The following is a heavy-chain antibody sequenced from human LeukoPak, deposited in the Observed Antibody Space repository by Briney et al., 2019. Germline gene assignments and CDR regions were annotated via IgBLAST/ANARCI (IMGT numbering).Heavy chain of an antibody. D-gene: IGHD1-26*01. CDR1: GYTFTSYD. J-gene: IGHJ6*02. Sequence: ASVKVSCKASGYTFTSYDINWVRQATGQGLEWMGWMNPNSGNTGYAQKFQGRVTITRDTSASTAYMELSSLRSEDTAVYYCARDRAVGATYYYYGMDVWGQGTTVTVSS. CDR2: MNPNSGNT. V-gene: IGHV1-8*01. CDR3: ARDRAVGATYYYYGMDV.